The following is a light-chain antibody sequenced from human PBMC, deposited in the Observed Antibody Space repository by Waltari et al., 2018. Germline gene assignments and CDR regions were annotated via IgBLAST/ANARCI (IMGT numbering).Light chain of an antibody. CDR2: GAS. J-gene: IGKJ2*01. Sequence: EIVMTQSPATLSVSPGERATLSCRASQSVSRNLAWYQHKPGQAPRLLIYGASTRATGFPARFSGSGSGTEFTLTISSLQSEDFAVYYCQQYNNWPRRTFAQGTKVEIK. CDR1: QSVSRN. V-gene: IGKV3-15*01. CDR3: QQYNNWPRRT.